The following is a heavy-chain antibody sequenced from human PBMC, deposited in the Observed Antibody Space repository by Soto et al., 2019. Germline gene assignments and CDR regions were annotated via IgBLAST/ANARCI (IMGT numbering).Heavy chain of an antibody. CDR3: DRGRYCLTGRCCKNWFDY. V-gene: IGHV4-30-4*01. J-gene: IGHJ5*01. Sequence: SETLSLTCSVSGDTISSLDYFLAWIRQPPGQALEYIGYIYKSATTYYNPSFESRVAIYVDTSKSQFSLNVTSVTAAETAVYLCDRGRYCLTGRCCKNWFDYWGQGARVTVSS. D-gene: IGHD7-27*01. CDR2: IYKSATT. CDR1: GDTISSLDYF.